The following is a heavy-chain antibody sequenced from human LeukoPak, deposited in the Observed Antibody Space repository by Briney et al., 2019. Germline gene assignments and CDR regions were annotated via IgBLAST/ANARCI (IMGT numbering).Heavy chain of an antibody. CDR3: AKDYDSSGYYYGGTFDY. J-gene: IGHJ4*02. D-gene: IGHD3-22*01. V-gene: IGHV3-23*01. Sequence: GGSLRLSCAASGFTFSNYALSWVRQAPGKGLEWVSAISGSGSSTYYADSVKGRFTISRDNSKNTLYLQMNSLRAEDTAIYYCAKDYDSSGYYYGGTFDYWGQGTLVTVSS. CDR2: ISGSGSST. CDR1: GFTFSNYA.